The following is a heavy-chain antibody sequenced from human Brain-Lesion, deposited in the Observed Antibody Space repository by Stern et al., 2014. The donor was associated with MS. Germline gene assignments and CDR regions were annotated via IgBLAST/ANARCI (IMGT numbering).Heavy chain of an antibody. V-gene: IGHV4-61*02. D-gene: IGHD2-2*01. J-gene: IGHJ6*02. CDR3: ARGRVVPGFQYYATDV. CDR1: GGSISSGGYY. CDR2: IFNSGST. Sequence: VQLVESGPGLVKPSQTLSLSCTVSGGSISSGGYYWSWIRQPAGKGLEWIGRIFNSGSTSYKPSLKGRFTISIDPSKNQFSLRLNSMTAADTAVYYCARGRVVPGFQYYATDVWGQGTTVIVSS.